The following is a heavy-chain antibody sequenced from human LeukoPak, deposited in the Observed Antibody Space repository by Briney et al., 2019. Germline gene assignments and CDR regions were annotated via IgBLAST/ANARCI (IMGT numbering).Heavy chain of an antibody. CDR1: GFTFSGYA. CDR3: AKGSVAGTKYYFDY. D-gene: IGHD6-19*01. J-gene: IGHJ4*02. Sequence: GGSLRLSCVASGFTFSGYAMSWVRQSPGKGLEWVSAISGSGGSTYYADSVKGRFTISRDNSKNTLYLQMNSLRAEDTAVYYCAKGSVAGTKYYFDYWGQGTLVTVSS. CDR2: ISGSGGST. V-gene: IGHV3-23*01.